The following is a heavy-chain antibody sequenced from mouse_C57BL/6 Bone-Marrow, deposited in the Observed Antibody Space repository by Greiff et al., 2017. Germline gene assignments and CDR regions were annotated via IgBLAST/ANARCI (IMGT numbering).Heavy chain of an antibody. CDR2: ISNLAYSI. D-gene: IGHD2-4*01. V-gene: IGHV5-15*01. J-gene: IGHJ3*01. CDR1: GFTFSDYG. CDR3: ARQWDYDDGFAY. Sequence: DVMLVESGGGLVQPGGSLKLSCAASGFTFSDYGMAWVRQAPRKGPEWVAFISNLAYSIYYADTVTGRFTISRENAKNTLYLEMSSLRSEDTAMYYCARQWDYDDGFAYWGQGTLVTVSA.